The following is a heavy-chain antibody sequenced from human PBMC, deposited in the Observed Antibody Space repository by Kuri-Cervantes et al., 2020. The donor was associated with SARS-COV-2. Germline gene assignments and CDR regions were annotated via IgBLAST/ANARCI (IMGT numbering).Heavy chain of an antibody. Sequence: SETLSLTCAVSGGSISSGGYFWSWIRQPPGKGLEWIGYIYHSGSTNYNPSLKSRVTISVDTSKNQFSLKLSSVTAADTAVYYCARGSYDFWSGYYTGCWFDPWGQGTLVTVSS. J-gene: IGHJ5*02. D-gene: IGHD3-3*01. CDR3: ARGSYDFWSGYYTGCWFDP. CDR2: IYHSGST. CDR1: GGSISSGGYF. V-gene: IGHV4-30-2*01.